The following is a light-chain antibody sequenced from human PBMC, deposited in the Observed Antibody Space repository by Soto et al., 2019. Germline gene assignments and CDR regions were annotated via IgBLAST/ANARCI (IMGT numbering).Light chain of an antibody. V-gene: IGLV2-8*01. Sequence: QSALTQPPSASGSPGQSVTISCTGTSSDVGGYNYVSWYQQHPGKAPKLMIYEVSKWPSGVPDRFSGSKSANTASLTVSGLQAKDEGDYSCRSYAGSEKWVFGGGTKLTVL. CDR3: RSYAGSEKWV. J-gene: IGLJ3*02. CDR2: EVS. CDR1: SSDVGGYNY.